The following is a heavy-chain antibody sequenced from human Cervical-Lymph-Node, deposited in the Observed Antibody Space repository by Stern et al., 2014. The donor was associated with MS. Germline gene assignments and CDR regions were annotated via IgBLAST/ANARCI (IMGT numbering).Heavy chain of an antibody. Sequence: QVTLRESGPALVKPTQTLTLTCTFSGFSLSTSGMCVSWIRQPPRKALEWLALIDWDDDKYYRTSLKTRVSISKGTFKNQVVLTMSNMDPVDTATYYCARIYTSDGGHAFDIWGQGTMVTVSS. V-gene: IGHV2-70*01. CDR3: ARIYTSDGGHAFDI. CDR2: IDWDDDK. J-gene: IGHJ3*02. CDR1: GFSLSTSGMC.